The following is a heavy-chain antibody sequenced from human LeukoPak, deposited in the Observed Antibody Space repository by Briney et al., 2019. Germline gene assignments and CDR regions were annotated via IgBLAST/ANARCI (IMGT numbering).Heavy chain of an antibody. CDR3: AKDFRIGYSAHFDY. CDR2: IYENGGTT. V-gene: IGHV3-23*01. D-gene: IGHD2-21*01. CDR1: GFTLRSHA. Sequence: GGSLRLSCVGSGFTLRSHAMSWVRQAPEKGLEFVSGIYENGGTTYYADSVKGRFSISRDNSKNTLYLQMDSLRGEDTAVYYCAKDFRIGYSAHFDYWGQGALVTVSS. J-gene: IGHJ4*02.